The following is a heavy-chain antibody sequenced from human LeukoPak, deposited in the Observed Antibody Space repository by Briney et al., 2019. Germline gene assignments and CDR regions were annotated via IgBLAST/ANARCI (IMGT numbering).Heavy chain of an antibody. V-gene: IGHV4-31*03. CDR2: IYYSGST. J-gene: IGHJ4*02. CDR1: GVSTSSGDYY. D-gene: IGHD2-2*01. CDR3: ARARYCSSTSCYSRIDY. Sequence: PSQTLSLTCTVSGVSTSSGDYYWIWIRRHPGKGLEWIGYIYYSGSTYYNPPLKSRVTISVDTSKNQFSLKLSSVTAADTAVYYCARARYCSSTSCYSRIDYWGQGTLVTVSS.